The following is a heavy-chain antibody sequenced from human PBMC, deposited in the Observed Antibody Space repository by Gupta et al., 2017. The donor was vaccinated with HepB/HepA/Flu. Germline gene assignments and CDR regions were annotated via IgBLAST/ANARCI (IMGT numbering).Heavy chain of an antibody. Sequence: LQLLQSGPGLVKPSETLSLTCTVSGRSIRNSNFWGWIRQPPGRGLEWIGSIHYSGTTYYTPSLKRRVTMSLDTSKSQVSLKLTSVTAADSAVFYCERQPISYYYYMDVWGKGTTVTVSS. CDR3: ERQPISYYYYMDV. CDR1: GRSIRNSNF. V-gene: IGHV4-39*01. CDR2: IHYSGTT. J-gene: IGHJ6*03. D-gene: IGHD3-10*01.